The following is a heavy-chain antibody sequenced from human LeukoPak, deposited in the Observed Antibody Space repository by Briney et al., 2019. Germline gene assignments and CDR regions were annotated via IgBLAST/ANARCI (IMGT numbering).Heavy chain of an antibody. CDR2: INGDGYSI. CDR1: GFAFRGYW. V-gene: IGHV3-74*01. CDR3: ATDRNTDFWSGYYTNYFDD. D-gene: IGHD3-3*01. Sequence: PGGSLRLPCAASGFAFRGYWMHGVRQAPGRGRVWLSRINGDGYSISYADSVKGRFTISRDNAKNSLYLQMNSLRAEDTAVYYCATDRNTDFWSGYYTNYFDDWGQGILVTVSS. J-gene: IGHJ4*02.